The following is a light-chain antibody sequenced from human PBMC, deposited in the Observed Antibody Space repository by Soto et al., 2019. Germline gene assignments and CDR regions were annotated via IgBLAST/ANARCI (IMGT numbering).Light chain of an antibody. CDR3: QQSTGIPYT. CDR1: QTIDTY. Sequence: DLQMTQSPSSLSASVGDRVTITCRASQTIDTYLNWYQQNPGKAPKLLIYAASTLQNVVPSRFRGSGSGTDFTLTISSLQPEDFATYYCQQSTGIPYTFGQGTKLDIK. CDR2: AAS. V-gene: IGKV1-39*01. J-gene: IGKJ2*01.